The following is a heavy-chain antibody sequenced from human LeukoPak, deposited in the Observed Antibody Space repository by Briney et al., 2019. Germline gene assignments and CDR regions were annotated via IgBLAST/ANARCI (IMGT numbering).Heavy chain of an antibody. V-gene: IGHV1-46*01. CDR2: INPSGGST. CDR3: ARGPSITMVRGGQWYYYMDV. Sequence: VASVKVSFKASGYTFTSYYMHWVRQAPGQGLEGMGIINPSGGSTNYAQKFQGRVTMTRDTSTNTVYMELSSLRSEDTAVYYCARGPSITMVRGGQWYYYMDVWGKGTTVTISS. CDR1: GYTFTSYY. D-gene: IGHD3-10*01. J-gene: IGHJ6*03.